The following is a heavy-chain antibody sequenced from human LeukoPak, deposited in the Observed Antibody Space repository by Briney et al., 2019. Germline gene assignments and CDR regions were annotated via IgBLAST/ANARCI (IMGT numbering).Heavy chain of an antibody. V-gene: IGHV1-69-2*01. D-gene: IGHD1-26*01. J-gene: IGHJ4*02. CDR2: VDPEDGET. CDR3: ATGGGATFDY. CDR1: GYTFTSYD. Sequence: ASVKVSCKASGYTFTSYDINWVQQAPGKGLEWMGLVDPEDGETIYAEKFQGRVTITADTSTDTAYMELSSLRSEDTAVYYCATGGGATFDYWGQGTLVTVSS.